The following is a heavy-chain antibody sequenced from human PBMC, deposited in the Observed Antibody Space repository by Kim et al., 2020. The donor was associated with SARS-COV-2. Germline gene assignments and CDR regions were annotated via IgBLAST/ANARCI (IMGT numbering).Heavy chain of an antibody. CDR2: GRP. Sequence: GRPTYNTSLKTRVTISVGTAKNQYSLTLGSVTAADTAVYYCARTGYSIGAWGQGTLVTVSS. CDR3: ARTGYSIGA. V-gene: IGHV4-30-2*04. D-gene: IGHD6-25*01. J-gene: IGHJ4*02.